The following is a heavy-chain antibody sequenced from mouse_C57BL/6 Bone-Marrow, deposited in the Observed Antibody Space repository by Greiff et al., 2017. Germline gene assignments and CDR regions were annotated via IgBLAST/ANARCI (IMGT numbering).Heavy chain of an antibody. CDR3: ARIPITTSSNYYAMDY. J-gene: IGHJ4*01. Sequence: EVQLQQSVAELVRPGASVKLSCTASGFNIKNTYMHWVQQRPEQGLEWIGRIDPANSNTKSAPNVPGKATITVATSSNPTYLQLSSLTPEATDIYSCARIPITTSSNYYAMDYWGQGTSVTVSS. CDR1: GFNIKNTY. CDR2: IDPANSNT. D-gene: IGHD1-1*01. V-gene: IGHV14-3*01.